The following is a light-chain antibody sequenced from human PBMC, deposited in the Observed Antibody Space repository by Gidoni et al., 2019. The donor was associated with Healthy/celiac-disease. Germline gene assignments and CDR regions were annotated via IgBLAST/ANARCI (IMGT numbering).Light chain of an antibody. CDR3: QAWDSSTGDVV. J-gene: IGLJ2*01. Sequence: SYELTQQPSVSVSPGQTASITCSGDKLGDKYACWYQQKPGQSPVLVIYQDSKLPSGIPERFSGSNSGNTATLTISGTQAMDEADYYCQAWDSSTGDVVFGGGTKLTVL. CDR2: QDS. CDR1: KLGDKY. V-gene: IGLV3-1*01.